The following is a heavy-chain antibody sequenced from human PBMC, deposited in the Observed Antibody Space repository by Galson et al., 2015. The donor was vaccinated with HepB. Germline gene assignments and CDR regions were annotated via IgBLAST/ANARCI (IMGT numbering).Heavy chain of an antibody. V-gene: IGHV3-33*01. CDR2: IWYDGSNK. D-gene: IGHD7-27*01. J-gene: IGHJ6*02. CDR1: GFTFSSYG. CDR3: AREPNWGSWGMDV. Sequence: SLRLSCAASGFTFSSYGMHWVRQAPGKGLEWVAVIWYDGSNKYYADSVKGRFTISRDNSKNTLYLQMNSLRAEDTAVYYCAREPNWGSWGMDVWGQGTTVTVSS.